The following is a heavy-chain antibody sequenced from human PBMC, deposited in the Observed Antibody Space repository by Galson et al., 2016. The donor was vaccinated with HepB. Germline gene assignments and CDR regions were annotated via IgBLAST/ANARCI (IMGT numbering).Heavy chain of an antibody. V-gene: IGHV4-31*03. CDR1: GGSISSGGYY. Sequence: TLSLTCTVSGGSISSGGYYWSWIRQHPGKGLEWIGYIYYSGSTYYNPSLKSRVTISVDTSRNQFSLKVNSVTAADRAVYYCARQLAGLRWYYFDYWGQGTLVTVSS. J-gene: IGHJ4*02. CDR2: IYYSGST. D-gene: IGHD4-23*01. CDR3: ARQLAGLRWYYFDY.